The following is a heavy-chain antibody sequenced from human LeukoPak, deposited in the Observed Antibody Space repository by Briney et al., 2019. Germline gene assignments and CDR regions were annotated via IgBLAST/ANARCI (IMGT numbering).Heavy chain of an antibody. J-gene: IGHJ4*02. Sequence: SETLSLTCTVSGGSISSSTYYWGWIRQPPGKGLEWIGSIYYSVNTYYNPSLKSRVTISVDMSKNQFSLKLSSVTAADTAVYYCARTRYYYNSRSYGAPYYFDYWGQGTLVTVSS. CDR2: IYYSVNT. V-gene: IGHV4-39*01. D-gene: IGHD3-10*01. CDR1: GGSISSSTYY. CDR3: ARTRYYYNSRSYGAPYYFDY.